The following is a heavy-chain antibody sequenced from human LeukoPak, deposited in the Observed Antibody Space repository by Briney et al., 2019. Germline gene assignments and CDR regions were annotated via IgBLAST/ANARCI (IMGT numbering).Heavy chain of an antibody. CDR3: AKALDILTGPNWFDP. V-gene: IGHV3-30*18. D-gene: IGHD3-9*01. CDR1: GFTFSSYG. Sequence: PGGSLRLSCAASGFTFSSYGMHWVRQAPGKGLEWVAVISYDGSNKYYADSVKGRFTISRDNSKNTLYLQMNSLRAEDTAVYYCAKALDILTGPNWFDPWGQGTPVTVSS. J-gene: IGHJ5*02. CDR2: ISYDGSNK.